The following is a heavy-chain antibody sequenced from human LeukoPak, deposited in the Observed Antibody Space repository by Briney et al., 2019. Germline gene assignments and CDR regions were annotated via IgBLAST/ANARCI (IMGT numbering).Heavy chain of an antibody. Sequence: PSETLSLTCTVSGGSISSGDYYWSWIRQPPGKGLEWIGYIYYSGSTYYNPSLKSRVTISVDTSNNQFSLMLSSVTAADTAVYYCARDLLGYCSSTSCYEDYYYYGMDVWGQGTTVAVSS. V-gene: IGHV4-30-4*01. J-gene: IGHJ6*02. D-gene: IGHD2-2*01. CDR1: GGSISSGDYY. CDR3: ARDLLGYCSSTSCYEDYYYYGMDV. CDR2: IYYSGST.